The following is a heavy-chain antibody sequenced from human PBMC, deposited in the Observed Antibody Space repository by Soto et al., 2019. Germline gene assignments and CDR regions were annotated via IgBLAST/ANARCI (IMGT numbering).Heavy chain of an antibody. Sequence: GGSLRLSCITSGFSFGNYAMSWVRQAPGKGLEWVSAISGSGGSTYYADSVKGRFTISRDNSKNTLYLQMNSLRAEDTAVYYCAYSSTPFDYWGQGTLVTVPQ. CDR3: AYSSTPFDY. J-gene: IGHJ4*02. V-gene: IGHV3-23*01. D-gene: IGHD6-13*01. CDR1: GFSFGNYA. CDR2: ISGSGGST.